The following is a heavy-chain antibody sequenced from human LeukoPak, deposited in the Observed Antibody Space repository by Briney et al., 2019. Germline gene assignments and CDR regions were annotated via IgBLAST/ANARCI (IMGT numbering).Heavy chain of an antibody. CDR3: ARGVTTNGYYYYMDV. D-gene: IGHD4-17*01. V-gene: IGHV4-39*01. Sequence: SETPSLTCTVSSGSISSSNYYWDWIRQPPGKGLEWIGNIYYSGRTFYNPSLKSRVTISVDTSKNQFSLNLSSVTAADTAVYFCARGVTTNGYYYYMDVWGKGTTVTGSS. CDR2: IYYSGRT. CDR1: SGSISSSNYY. J-gene: IGHJ6*03.